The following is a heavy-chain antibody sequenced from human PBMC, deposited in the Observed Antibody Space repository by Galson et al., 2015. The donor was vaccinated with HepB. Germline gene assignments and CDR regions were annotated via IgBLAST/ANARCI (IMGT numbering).Heavy chain of an antibody. CDR3: ARQDKRSFDFWEDEYYYCMDV. J-gene: IGHJ6*03. Sequence: TLSLTCAVYGGSFSGYYWIWVRQPPGKGLEWIGEINHSGSTNYNPALQRRVSLSVDTSKNQFALRLGSVTAADTAVYYCARQDKRSFDFWEDEYYYCMDVWGKGTTVTVSS. CDR2: INHSGST. V-gene: IGHV4-34*01. CDR1: GGSFSGYY. D-gene: IGHD3/OR15-3a*01.